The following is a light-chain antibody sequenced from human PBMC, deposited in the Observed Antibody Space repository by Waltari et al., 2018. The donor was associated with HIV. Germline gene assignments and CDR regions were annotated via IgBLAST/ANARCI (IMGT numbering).Light chain of an antibody. Sequence: EIVLTQSPATPSSSPGERATLSCRASQSVSIYLAWYQQQPGQPPSLLIYYASNRSTAIPARFSGSGSGTDFTLTISSLEPEDFAVYYCQQRSRWPPAYTFGQGTKLEIK. J-gene: IGKJ2*01. CDR3: QQRSRWPPAYT. CDR1: QSVSIY. V-gene: IGKV3-11*01. CDR2: YAS.